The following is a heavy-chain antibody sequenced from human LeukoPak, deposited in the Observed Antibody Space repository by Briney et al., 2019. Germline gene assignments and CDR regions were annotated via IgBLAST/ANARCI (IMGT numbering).Heavy chain of an antibody. Sequence: SETLSLTCTVSGASINSNFWTWIRQPPGKGPEWIGYIYSSGSANYNPSLKSRVVISGDTSENQISLNLTSVTAADTAVYFCARHRDYYDTWGHGTLVTVSS. J-gene: IGHJ4*01. CDR3: ARHRDYYDT. CDR1: GASINSNF. CDR2: IYSSGSA. V-gene: IGHV4-59*08. D-gene: IGHD3-22*01.